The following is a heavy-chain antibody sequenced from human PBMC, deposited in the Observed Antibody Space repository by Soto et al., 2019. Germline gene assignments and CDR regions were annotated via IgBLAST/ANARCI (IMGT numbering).Heavy chain of an antibody. D-gene: IGHD5-12*01. CDR3: AKVSDSGGYSGYDDLDY. CDR2: ISGSGGST. Sequence: EVQLLESGGGLVQPGGSLRLSCAASGFTFSSYAMSWVRQAPGKGLEWVSAISGSGGSTYYADSVKGRFTISRDNSKNTLYLQMNSLRAEDTAVYYCAKVSDSGGYSGYDDLDYWGQGTLVTVSS. J-gene: IGHJ4*02. CDR1: GFTFSSYA. V-gene: IGHV3-23*01.